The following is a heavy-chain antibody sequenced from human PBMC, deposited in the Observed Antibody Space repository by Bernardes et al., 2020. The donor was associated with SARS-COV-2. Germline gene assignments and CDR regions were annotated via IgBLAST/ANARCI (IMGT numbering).Heavy chain of an antibody. J-gene: IGHJ3*02. CDR3: ARELISRDGYNYDAFDI. CDR2: ISSSSSYI. CDR1: GFTFSSYS. D-gene: IGHD5-12*01. Sequence: VGSLRLSCAASGFTFSSYSMNWVRQAPGKGLEWVSSISSSSSYIYYADSVKGRFTISRDNAKNSLYLQMNSLRAEDTAVYYCARELISRDGYNYDAFDIWGQGTMVTVSS. V-gene: IGHV3-21*01.